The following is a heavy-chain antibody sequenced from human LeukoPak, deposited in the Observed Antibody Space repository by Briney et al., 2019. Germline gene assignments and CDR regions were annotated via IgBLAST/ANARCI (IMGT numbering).Heavy chain of an antibody. CDR1: GGAFSGYY. J-gene: IGHJ5*02. Sequence: SETLSLTCAVYGGAFSGYYWSWIRQPPGKGLEWIGEINHSGSTNYNPSLKSRVTISVDTSKNQFSLKLSSVTAADTAVYYCARGLTVYDYIWGSYRSQSWFDPWGQGTLVTVSS. CDR3: ARGLTVYDYIWGSYRSQSWFDP. CDR2: INHSGST. V-gene: IGHV4-34*01. D-gene: IGHD3-16*02.